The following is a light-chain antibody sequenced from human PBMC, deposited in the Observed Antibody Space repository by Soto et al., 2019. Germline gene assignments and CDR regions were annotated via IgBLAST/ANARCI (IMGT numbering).Light chain of an antibody. Sequence: EIVMTQSPATLSVSPGERATLSCRASQSVSSNLAWYQQKPGQAPRLLIYGASTRATGSPARFSGSGSGTEFTLTISILQSEDFAIYYCQQYDNWPPLTFGGGTKVEIK. V-gene: IGKV3-15*01. CDR2: GAS. CDR1: QSVSSN. CDR3: QQYDNWPPLT. J-gene: IGKJ4*01.